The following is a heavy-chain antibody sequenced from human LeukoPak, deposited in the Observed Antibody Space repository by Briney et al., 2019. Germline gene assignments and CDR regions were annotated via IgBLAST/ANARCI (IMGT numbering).Heavy chain of an antibody. D-gene: IGHD2-15*01. CDR2: IIGSGGNT. CDR1: GFTFNNYA. V-gene: IGHV3-23*01. J-gene: IGHJ5*02. CDR3: ATFCSGGDCYSFAP. Sequence: GGSLRLSCAASGFTFNNYAMTWVRQAPGKGLEWVSTIIGSGGNTDYADSVRGRFTISRDNSKDTLFLQMDSLRVEDTAVYYCATFCSGGDCYSFAPWGQGTLVTVSS.